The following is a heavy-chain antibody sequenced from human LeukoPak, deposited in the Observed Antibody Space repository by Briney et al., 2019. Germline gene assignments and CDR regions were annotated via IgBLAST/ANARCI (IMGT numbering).Heavy chain of an antibody. CDR1: GFTFSSYG. CDR3: AKDRRRYFDY. CDR2: IRYDGSNK. J-gene: IGHJ4*02. Sequence: GGSLRLSCAASGFTFSSYGMHWVRQAPGKGLEWVAFIRYDGSNKYYADSVKGRFTISRDNAKNSLYLQMNSLRAEDTAVYYCAKDRRRYFDYWGQGTLVTVSS. V-gene: IGHV3-30*02.